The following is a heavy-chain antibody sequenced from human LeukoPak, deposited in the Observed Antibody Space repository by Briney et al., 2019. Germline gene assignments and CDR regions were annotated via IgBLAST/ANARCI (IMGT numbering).Heavy chain of an antibody. J-gene: IGHJ4*02. CDR3: ARETRGYYVSGNYYFDY. CDR2: INYSGNT. V-gene: IGHV4-34*01. CDR1: GGSFSGHY. Sequence: SETLSLTCAVYGGSFSGHYWSWIRQPPGKGLEWIGEINYSGNTNYNPSLKSRVTISLDTSKNQFSLKLSSVTAADTAVYYCARETRGYYVSGNYYFDYWGQGSLVTVSS. D-gene: IGHD3-10*01.